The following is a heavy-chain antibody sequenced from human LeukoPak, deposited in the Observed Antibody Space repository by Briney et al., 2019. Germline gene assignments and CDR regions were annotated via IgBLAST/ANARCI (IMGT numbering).Heavy chain of an antibody. J-gene: IGHJ4*02. CDR3: ASGDTSSPHFDS. D-gene: IGHD6-6*01. CDR1: GFTVSSNS. V-gene: IGHV3-53*01. CDR2: IYSDNT. Sequence: GGSLRLSCTVSGFTVSSNSMSWVRQAPGKGLEWVSFIYSDNTHYSDSVKGRFTISRDNSKNTLYLQMNSLRAEDSAVYYCASGDTSSPHFDSWGQGALVTVSS.